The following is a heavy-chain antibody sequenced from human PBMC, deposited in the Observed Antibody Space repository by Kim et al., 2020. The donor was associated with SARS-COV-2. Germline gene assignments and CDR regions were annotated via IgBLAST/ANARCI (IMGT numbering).Heavy chain of an antibody. CDR2: ISGNGGST. J-gene: IGHJ4*02. CDR3: AKGSRYGDYNYFDY. Sequence: GGSLRLSCAASGFTFDDYAMHWVRQAPGKGLEWVSLISGNGGSTYYADSVKGRFTISRDNSKNSLYLQMNSLRTEDTALYYCAKGSRYGDYNYFDYWGQGTLVTVSS. V-gene: IGHV3-43*02. CDR1: GFTFDDYA. D-gene: IGHD4-17*01.